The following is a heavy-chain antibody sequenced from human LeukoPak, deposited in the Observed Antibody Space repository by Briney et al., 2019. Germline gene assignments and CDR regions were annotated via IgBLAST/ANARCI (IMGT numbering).Heavy chain of an antibody. Sequence: PSETLSLTCAVYGGSFSGYYWSWIRQPPGKGLEWIGEINHSGSTNYNPSLKSRVTISADTSKNQFSLNLSSVTAADTAVYYCASRKLGNDYWGQGTLVTVSS. CDR1: GGSFSGYY. CDR2: INHSGST. J-gene: IGHJ4*02. D-gene: IGHD7-27*01. CDR3: ASRKLGNDY. V-gene: IGHV4-34*01.